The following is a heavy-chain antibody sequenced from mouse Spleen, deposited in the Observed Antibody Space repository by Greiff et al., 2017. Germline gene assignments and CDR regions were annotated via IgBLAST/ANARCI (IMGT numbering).Heavy chain of an antibody. CDR2: IDPNSGGT. CDR1: CYTFTSYW. V-gene: IGHV1-72*01. CDR3: AKGKFITTVVEDY. Sequence: QVQLQQPGAELVKPGASVKLSCKASCYTFTSYWMHWVKQRPGRGLEWIGRIDPNSGGTKYNEKFKSKATLTVDKPSSTAYMQLSSLTSEDSAVYYCAKGKFITTVVEDYWGQGTTLTVSS. D-gene: IGHD1-1*01. J-gene: IGHJ2*01.